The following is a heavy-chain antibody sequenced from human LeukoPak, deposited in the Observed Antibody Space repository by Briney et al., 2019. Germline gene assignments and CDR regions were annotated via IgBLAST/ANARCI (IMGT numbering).Heavy chain of an antibody. CDR3: ARRGYSLVY. V-gene: IGHV4-34*01. Sequence: SETLSLTCTVYGGSFSGYYWSWIRQPPGKGLEWIGEINHSGSTNYNPSLKSRVTISVDTSKNQFSLKLSSVTAADTAVYYCARRGYSLVYWGQGTLVTVSS. J-gene: IGHJ4*02. CDR1: GGSFSGYY. CDR2: INHSGST. D-gene: IGHD5-18*01.